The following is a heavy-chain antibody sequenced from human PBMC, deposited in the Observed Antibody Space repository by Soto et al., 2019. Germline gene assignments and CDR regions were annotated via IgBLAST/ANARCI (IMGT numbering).Heavy chain of an antibody. Sequence: QVQLQESGPGLVKPSETLSLTCTVSGGSISSYYWSWIRQPPGKGLEWIGYIYYSGRTNYNPSLKSRVTISVDTSNNQFSLRLSSVTAADTAVYYCARGYCSSTSCYIWDNWFDPWGQGTLVTVSS. CDR1: GGSISSYY. D-gene: IGHD2-2*02. J-gene: IGHJ5*02. V-gene: IGHV4-59*01. CDR3: ARGYCSSTSCYIWDNWFDP. CDR2: IYYSGRT.